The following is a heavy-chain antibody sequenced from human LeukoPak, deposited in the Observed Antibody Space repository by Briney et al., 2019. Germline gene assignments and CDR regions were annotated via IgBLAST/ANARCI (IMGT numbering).Heavy chain of an antibody. D-gene: IGHD6-19*01. CDR3: ANLIAVAAHFQH. V-gene: IGHV3-23*01. J-gene: IGHJ1*01. CDR2: ISGSGGST. CDR1: GFIFSSYA. Sequence: PGGSLRLSCAASGFIFSSYAMSWVRQAPGKGLEWVTAISGSGGSTYYADSVKGRFTISRDNSKNTLYLQMNSLRAEDTAVYYCANLIAVAAHFQHWGQGTLVTVSS.